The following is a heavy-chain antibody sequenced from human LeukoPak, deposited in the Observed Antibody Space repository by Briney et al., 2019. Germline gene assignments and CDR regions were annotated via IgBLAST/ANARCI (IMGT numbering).Heavy chain of an antibody. J-gene: IGHJ4*02. CDR3: ARDPLGPDY. CDR1: GGSFSSYY. CDR2: INHSEGT. Sequence: PSETLSLTCAVYGGSFSSYYWSWIRQPPGKGLEWIGEINHSEGTNYNPSLKSRVTMSLDTSKNQFSLKRSSVTAADTAVYYCARDPLGPDYWGQGTLVTVSS. V-gene: IGHV4-34*01.